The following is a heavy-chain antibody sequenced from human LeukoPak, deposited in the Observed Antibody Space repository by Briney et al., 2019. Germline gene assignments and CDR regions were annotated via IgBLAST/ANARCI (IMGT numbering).Heavy chain of an antibody. CDR1: GYSFTSYW. CDR2: IYPGDSDT. Sequence: GESLKISCKGSGYSFTSYWIGWVRQMPGKGLEWMGIIYPGDSDTRYSPSFQGQVTISADKSISTAYLQWSSLKASDTAMYYCARGGHYYDSSGYLYYFDYWGQGTLVTVSS. D-gene: IGHD3-22*01. J-gene: IGHJ4*02. CDR3: ARGGHYYDSSGYLYYFDY. V-gene: IGHV5-51*01.